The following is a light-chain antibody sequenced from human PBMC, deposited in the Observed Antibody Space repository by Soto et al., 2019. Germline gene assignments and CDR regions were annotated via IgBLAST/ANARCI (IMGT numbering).Light chain of an antibody. CDR2: AAS. V-gene: IGKV1-39*01. CDR1: QTISDY. CDR3: QQSYSTLT. J-gene: IGKJ3*01. Sequence: DIQMTQSPSSLSASVGGRVTITCRTSQTISDYLNWYQHKPGKAPKLLISAASSLQSGVPSGFSGSGSGTDFTLTISSLQPEDFATYYCQQSYSTLTFGPGTKVDIK.